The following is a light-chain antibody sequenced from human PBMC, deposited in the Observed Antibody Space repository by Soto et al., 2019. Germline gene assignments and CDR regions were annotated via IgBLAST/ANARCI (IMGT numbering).Light chain of an antibody. J-gene: IGLJ1*01. CDR2: EVT. Sequence: QSVLTQPASVSGSPGQSIAISCTGSSSDIGIYKYVSWYQQHPGKVPKLIIYEVTNRPSGVSNRFSGSKSGNTASLTISGLQAEEEADYYCSSYKTRSTRVFGPGTKVTV. V-gene: IGLV2-14*01. CDR1: SSDIGIYKY. CDR3: SSYKTRSTRV.